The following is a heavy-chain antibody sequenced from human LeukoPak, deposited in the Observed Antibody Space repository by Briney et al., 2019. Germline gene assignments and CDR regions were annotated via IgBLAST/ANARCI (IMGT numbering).Heavy chain of an antibody. CDR2: IYYSGST. J-gene: IGHJ4*02. D-gene: IGHD3-3*01. V-gene: IGHV4-31*03. CDR1: GGSISSGGYY. Sequence: PSETLSLTCTVSGGSISSGGYYWSWIRQHPGKGLEWIGYIYYSGSTYYNPSLKSRVTISVDTSKNQFSLKLSSVTAVDTAVYYCARARFWSGYFDFDYWGQGTLVTVSS. CDR3: ARARFWSGYFDFDY.